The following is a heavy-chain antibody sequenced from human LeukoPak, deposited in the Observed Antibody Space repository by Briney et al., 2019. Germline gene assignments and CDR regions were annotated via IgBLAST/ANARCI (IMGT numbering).Heavy chain of an antibody. CDR2: IYYSGST. D-gene: IGHD5-18*01. V-gene: IGHV4-59*01. J-gene: IGHJ6*03. CDR3: AKVSGPESGYSYGYYYYYMDV. Sequence: SETLSLTCTVSGGFISSYYWSWIRQPPGKGLEWIGYIYYSGSTNYNPSLKSRVTISVDTSKNQFSLKLSSVTAADTAVYYCAKVSGPESGYSYGYYYYYMDVRGKGTTVTISS. CDR1: GGFISSYY.